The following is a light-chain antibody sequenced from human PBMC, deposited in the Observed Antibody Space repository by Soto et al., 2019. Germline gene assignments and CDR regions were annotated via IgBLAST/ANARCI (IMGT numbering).Light chain of an antibody. Sequence: QSVLTQPPSVSAAPGQKVTISCSGSSSNIENNLVSWYQQLPRTAPKLLIHDNNERPSGIPDRFSGSKSGTSATLDITGLQTGDEADYYCGTWDSSLSDVVFGGGTKLTVL. J-gene: IGLJ3*02. V-gene: IGLV1-51*01. CDR3: GTWDSSLSDVV. CDR2: DNN. CDR1: SSNIENNL.